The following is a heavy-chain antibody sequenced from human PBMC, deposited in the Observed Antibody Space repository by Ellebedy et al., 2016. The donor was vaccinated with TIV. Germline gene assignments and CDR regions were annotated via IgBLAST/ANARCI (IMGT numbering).Heavy chain of an antibody. CDR1: GFTFSGYG. CDR2: ISYNGNSH. CDR3: AKDLRPLWGGAMDS. J-gene: IGHJ4*02. Sequence: GESLKISCAASGFTFSGYGMHWVRQTPGKGLEWLAVISYNGNSHFSADSVNGRITISRDNSKNTLYLQMNSLRAEDTAVYYCAKDLRPLWGGAMDSWGRGALVTVSS. D-gene: IGHD3-16*01. V-gene: IGHV3-30*18.